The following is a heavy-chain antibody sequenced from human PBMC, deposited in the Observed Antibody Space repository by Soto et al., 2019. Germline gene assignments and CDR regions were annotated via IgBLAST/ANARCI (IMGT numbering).Heavy chain of an antibody. D-gene: IGHD1-20*01. V-gene: IGHV1-8*01. J-gene: IGHJ6*03. CDR2: MNPNSGNT. CDR3: ARGDNWNDPYYYYYMDV. CDR1: GYTFTSYD. Sequence: QVQLVQSGAEVKKPGASVKVSCKASGYTFTSYDINWVRQATGQGLEWMGWMNPNSGNTGYAQKFQGRVTMTRNTSISTAYMELSSLRSEDTAVYYCARGDNWNDPYYYYYMDVWGKGTTVTVCS.